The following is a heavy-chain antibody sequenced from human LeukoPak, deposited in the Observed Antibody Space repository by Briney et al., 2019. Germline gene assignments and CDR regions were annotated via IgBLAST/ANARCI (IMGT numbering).Heavy chain of an antibody. V-gene: IGHV4-34*01. CDR1: GGSFSGYY. Sequence: PSETLSLTCTVSGGSFSGYYWSWIRQPPGKGLEWIGEINHSGSTNYNPSLKSRVTISVDTSKNQFSLKLSSVTAADTAVYYCARGLGRSYGSAPHYYFDYWGQGTLVTVSS. J-gene: IGHJ4*02. CDR3: ARGLGRSYGSAPHYYFDY. CDR2: INHSGST. D-gene: IGHD1-14*01.